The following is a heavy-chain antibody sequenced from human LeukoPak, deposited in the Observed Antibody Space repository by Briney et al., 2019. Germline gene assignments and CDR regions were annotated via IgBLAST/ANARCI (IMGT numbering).Heavy chain of an antibody. J-gene: IGHJ5*02. CDR2: INPNSGGT. V-gene: IGHV1-2*02. Sequence: ASVKVSCKASGYTFTGYYMHWVRQAPGQGLEWMGWINPNSGGTNYAQKFQGRVTMTRDTSISTAYMELSRLRSDDTAVYYCARDRYGSGSYSWFDPWGQGTLVTVSS. CDR1: GYTFTGYY. CDR3: ARDRYGSGSYSWFDP. D-gene: IGHD3-10*01.